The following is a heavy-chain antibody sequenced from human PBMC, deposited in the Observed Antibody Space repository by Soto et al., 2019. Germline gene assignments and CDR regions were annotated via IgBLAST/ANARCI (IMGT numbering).Heavy chain of an antibody. D-gene: IGHD5-18*01. CDR2: FSYDGSTK. CDR1: GFTFSSHG. Sequence: LRLSCAASGFTFSSHGMHWARQAPGKGLEWVAVFSYDGSTKYYADSVKGRFTISRDNSKNTLYLQMNSLRPDDTAVYYCGKALTSYSGYYYYGVDVWGQGTTVTVSS. V-gene: IGHV3-30*18. CDR3: GKALTSYSGYYYYGVDV. J-gene: IGHJ6*02.